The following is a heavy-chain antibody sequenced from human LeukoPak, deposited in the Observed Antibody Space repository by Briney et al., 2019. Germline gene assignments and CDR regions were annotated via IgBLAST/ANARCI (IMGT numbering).Heavy chain of an antibody. CDR2: IYYSGST. Sequence: PSETLSLTCTVSGGSISSSSYYWGWIRQPPGKGLEWIGSIYYSGSTYYNPSLKSRVTISVDTSKNQFSLKLSSVTAADTAVYYCARDTYYDFWSGQHDAFDIWGQGTMVTVSS. D-gene: IGHD3-3*01. CDR1: GGSISSSSYY. J-gene: IGHJ3*02. V-gene: IGHV4-39*02. CDR3: ARDTYYDFWSGQHDAFDI.